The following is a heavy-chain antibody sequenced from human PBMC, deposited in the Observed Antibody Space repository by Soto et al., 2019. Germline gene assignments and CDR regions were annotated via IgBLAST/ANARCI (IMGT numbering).Heavy chain of an antibody. CDR1: GFTFSDHY. D-gene: IGHD6-13*01. Sequence: GGSLRLSCVASGFTFSDHYMDWVRQAPGKGLEWVGRIRNKVNGYTTDYAASVKGRLTISRDDSKNLLYLQMDSLKVEDTAVYYCVPYIPAAGTRYFQHWGQGTLVTVSS. CDR3: VPYIPAAGTRYFQH. J-gene: IGHJ1*01. CDR2: IRNKVNGYTT. V-gene: IGHV3-72*01.